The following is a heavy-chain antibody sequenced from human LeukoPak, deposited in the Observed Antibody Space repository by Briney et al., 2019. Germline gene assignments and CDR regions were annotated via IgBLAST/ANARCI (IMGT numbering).Heavy chain of an antibody. V-gene: IGHV1-46*01. CDR1: GYTFIRYY. CDR3: ARGTDYQLPLLDC. J-gene: IGHJ4*02. D-gene: IGHD2-2*01. CDR2: INPSGGST. Sequence: ASVKVSCKASGYTFIRYYMYWVRQAPGQGLEWMGIINPSGGSTSYAQKFQGRLTMTRDTSTTTVYMELSSLRSEDTAVYYCARGTDYQLPLLDCWGQGTLVTVSS.